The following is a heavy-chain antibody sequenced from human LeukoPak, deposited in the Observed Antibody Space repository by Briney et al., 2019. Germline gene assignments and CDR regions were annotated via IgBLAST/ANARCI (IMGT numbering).Heavy chain of an antibody. V-gene: IGHV3-48*01. CDR3: ARERARSHDAFDI. D-gene: IGHD1-26*01. CDR1: GFTFSSYS. CDR2: ISSSSSTI. J-gene: IGHJ3*02. Sequence: GESLRLSCAASGFTFSSYSMNWVRQAPGKGLEWVSYISSSSSTIYYADSVKGRFTISRDNAKNSLYLQMNSLRAEDTAVHYCARERARSHDAFDIWGQGTMVTVSS.